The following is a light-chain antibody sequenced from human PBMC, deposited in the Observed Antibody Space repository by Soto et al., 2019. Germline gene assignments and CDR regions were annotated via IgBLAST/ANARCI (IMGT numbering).Light chain of an antibody. Sequence: QSALTQPPSSSGSPGQSVTISCTGTISDVGGYDFVSWYQLHPGKAPKLIIFEVAKRPSGVPDRFSGSKSGNTASLTVSGLPSEDEADYYCASYAGGNQVFGTGTKVTVL. CDR1: ISDVGGYDF. CDR2: EVA. CDR3: ASYAGGNQV. J-gene: IGLJ1*01. V-gene: IGLV2-8*01.